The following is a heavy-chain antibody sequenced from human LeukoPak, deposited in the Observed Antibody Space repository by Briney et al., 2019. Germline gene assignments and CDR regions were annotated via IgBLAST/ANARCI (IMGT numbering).Heavy chain of an antibody. V-gene: IGHV3-33*06. J-gene: IGHJ4*02. CDR3: AKDRSIAVMYYFDY. CDR2: IWYGGSNK. D-gene: IGHD6-19*01. CDR1: GFTFSSYG. Sequence: PGGSLRLSCAASGFTFSSYGMHWVRQAPGKGLEWVAVIWYGGSNKYYADSVKGRFTISRDNSKNTLYLQMNSLRAEDTAVYYCAKDRSIAVMYYFDYWGQGTLVTVSS.